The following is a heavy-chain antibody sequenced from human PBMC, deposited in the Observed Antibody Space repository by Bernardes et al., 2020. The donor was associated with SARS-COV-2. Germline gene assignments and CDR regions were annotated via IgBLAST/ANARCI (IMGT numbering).Heavy chain of an antibody. CDR2: ISGSGGST. Sequence: GGSLSLSCAASGFTFSSYAMNWVRQAPGKGLEWVSAISGSGGSTYYADSVRGRFTISRDNSKNTLYLQMNSQRAEDTAVYYCAKREYYDSWSGPIDYWGHGTLVTVSS. CDR1: GFTFSSYA. V-gene: IGHV3-23*01. D-gene: IGHD3-3*01. J-gene: IGHJ4*01. CDR3: AKREYYDSWSGPIDY.